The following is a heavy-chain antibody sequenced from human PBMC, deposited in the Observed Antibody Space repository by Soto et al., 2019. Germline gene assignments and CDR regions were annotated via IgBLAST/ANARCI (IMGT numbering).Heavy chain of an antibody. CDR1: GGSFSGYY. D-gene: IGHD2-8*02. CDR3: ARDKITGLFDY. Sequence: QVQLQQWGAGLLKPSETLSLTCAVYGGSFSGYYWTWIRQPPGTGLEWIGEINHSGSTNYSPSLKSRVTISVDTSKNQFSLKLTSVTAADTGVYYCARDKITGLFDYWGQGTLVTVSS. CDR2: INHSGST. J-gene: IGHJ4*02. V-gene: IGHV4-34*01.